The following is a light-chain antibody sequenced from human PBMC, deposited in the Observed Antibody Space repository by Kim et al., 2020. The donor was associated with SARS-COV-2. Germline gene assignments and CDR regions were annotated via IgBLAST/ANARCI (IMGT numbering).Light chain of an antibody. CDR1: SGHRSYA. V-gene: IGLV4-69*01. Sequence: SVKLPCTLGSGHRSYAIAWHQQQPEKGPRYLMKLNSDGSHSKGDGIPDRFSGSSSGAERYLTISSLQSEDEADYYCQTWGTGIGVFGGGTQLTVL. CDR2: LNSDGSH. J-gene: IGLJ3*02. CDR3: QTWGTGIGV.